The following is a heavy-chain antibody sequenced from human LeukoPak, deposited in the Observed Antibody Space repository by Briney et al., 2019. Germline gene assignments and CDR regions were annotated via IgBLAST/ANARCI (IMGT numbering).Heavy chain of an antibody. D-gene: IGHD3-22*01. CDR2: IYYSGST. CDR3: ARAITMIDAFDI. J-gene: IGHJ3*02. CDR1: GGSFSSYY. Sequence: SETLSLTCAVYGGSFSSYYWSWIRQPPGKGLEWIGYIYYSGSTNYNPSLKSRVTISVDTSKNQFSLKLSSVTAADTAVYYCARAITMIDAFDIWGQGTMVTVSS. V-gene: IGHV4-59*01.